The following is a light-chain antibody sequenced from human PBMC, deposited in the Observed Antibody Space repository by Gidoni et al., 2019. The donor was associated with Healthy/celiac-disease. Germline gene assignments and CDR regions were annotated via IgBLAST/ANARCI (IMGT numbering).Light chain of an antibody. CDR1: SSNIGSTT. V-gene: IGLV1-44*01. Sequence: QSVLTQPPSASGTPGQRVPIACSGSSSNIGSTTVNWYHQLPGTAPKLLIYSNTQRPAGVPDRFSGSKSGTSASLAISGLQSEDEADYYCAAWDDSLNGYWVFGGGTKLTVL. CDR2: SNT. J-gene: IGLJ3*02. CDR3: AAWDDSLNGYWV.